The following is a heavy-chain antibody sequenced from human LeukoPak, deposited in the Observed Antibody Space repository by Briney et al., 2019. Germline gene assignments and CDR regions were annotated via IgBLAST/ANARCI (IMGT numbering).Heavy chain of an antibody. V-gene: IGHV5-51*01. CDR3: ARTIGDSGYFNFDL. CDR2: IYTGDSDT. J-gene: IGHJ2*01. D-gene: IGHD4-17*01. Sequence: VGQMRKKVVVCMGIIYTGDSDTSYSPSFQGQVTISVDKSVSTAYLPWNSLEASDTGIYYCARTIGDSGYFNFDLWGRGTLVTVSS.